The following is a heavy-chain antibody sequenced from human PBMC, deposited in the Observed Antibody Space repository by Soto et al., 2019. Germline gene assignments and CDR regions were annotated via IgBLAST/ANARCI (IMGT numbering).Heavy chain of an antibody. CDR1: GGTFSSYA. CDR2: IIPIFGTA. V-gene: IGHV1-69*13. Sequence: SVKVSFKASGGTFSSYAISWVRQAPGQGLEWMGGIIPIFGTANYAQKFQGRVTITADESTSTAYMELSSLRSEDTAVYYCASPVLGGSSSGARDYYYGMDVRGQGTTVTVSS. J-gene: IGHJ6*02. CDR3: ASPVLGGSSSGARDYYYGMDV. D-gene: IGHD6-6*01.